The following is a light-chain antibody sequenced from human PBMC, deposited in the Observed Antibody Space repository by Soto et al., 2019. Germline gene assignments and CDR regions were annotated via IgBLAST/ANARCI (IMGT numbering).Light chain of an antibody. CDR3: QQYGSSPRT. Sequence: EIVLTQSPGTLSLSPGERATLSCRASQSVSSSYLAWYQQKPGQPPRFLIYGASSRATGIPDRFSGSGSGTDFTLTISGLEPEDFAVYYCQQYGSSPRTFGQGTKLEIK. CDR1: QSVSSSY. CDR2: GAS. J-gene: IGKJ2*01. V-gene: IGKV3-20*01.